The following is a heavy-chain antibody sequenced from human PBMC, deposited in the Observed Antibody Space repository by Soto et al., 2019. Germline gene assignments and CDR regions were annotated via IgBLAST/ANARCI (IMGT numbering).Heavy chain of an antibody. D-gene: IGHD6-19*01. Sequence: EVQLLESGGGLVQPGGSLRLSCAASGFTFSSYAMSWVRQAPGKGLEWVSAISGSGGSTYYADSVKGRFTISRDNSKKTLYLQMNSLRAEDTAVYYCARRSSGWYFEYWGQGTLVTVSS. CDR2: ISGSGGST. V-gene: IGHV3-23*01. J-gene: IGHJ4*02. CDR1: GFTFSSYA. CDR3: ARRSSGWYFEY.